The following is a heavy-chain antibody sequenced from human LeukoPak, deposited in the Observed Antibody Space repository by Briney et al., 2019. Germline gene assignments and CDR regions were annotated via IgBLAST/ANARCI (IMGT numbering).Heavy chain of an antibody. CDR3: ARESGYDILTGYYEEAGSFDY. D-gene: IGHD3-9*01. CDR2: IKQDGSEK. J-gene: IGHJ4*02. Sequence: GGSLRLSCAASGFTLSTYWMNWVRQAPGKGLEWVAIIKQDGSEKYYVDSVKGRFTISRDNAKNSLYLQMNSLRAEDTAVYYCARESGYDILTGYYEEAGSFDYWGQGTLVTVSS. CDR1: GFTLSTYW. V-gene: IGHV3-7*01.